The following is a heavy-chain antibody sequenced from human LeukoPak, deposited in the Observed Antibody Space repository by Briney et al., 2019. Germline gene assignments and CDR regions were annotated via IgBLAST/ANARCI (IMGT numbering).Heavy chain of an antibody. CDR3: TRDGGVAVTPLDFDF. Sequence: SETLSLTCTVSGASISTHYWSWIRQSPGKGLEWIGFVSYSGGTDYNPSLKGRVTLSVDTSKNQISLTLTSLTAADTAVYYCTRDGGVAVTPLDFDFWGQGTLVIVSS. V-gene: IGHV4-59*11. J-gene: IGHJ4*02. CDR1: GASISTHY. D-gene: IGHD6-19*01. CDR2: VSYSGGT.